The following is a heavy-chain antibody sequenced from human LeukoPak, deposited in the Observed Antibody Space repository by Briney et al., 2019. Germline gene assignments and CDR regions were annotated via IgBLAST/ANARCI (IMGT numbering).Heavy chain of an antibody. Sequence: GGSLRLSCAASGFTVSSNYMSWVRQAPGKGLEWVSAISGSGGSTYYADSVKGRFTISRDNSKNTLYLQMNSLRAEDTAVYYCAKFDGDYGDFFDYWGQGTLVTVSS. D-gene: IGHD4-17*01. CDR2: ISGSGGST. CDR1: GFTVSSNY. V-gene: IGHV3-23*01. J-gene: IGHJ4*02. CDR3: AKFDGDYGDFFDY.